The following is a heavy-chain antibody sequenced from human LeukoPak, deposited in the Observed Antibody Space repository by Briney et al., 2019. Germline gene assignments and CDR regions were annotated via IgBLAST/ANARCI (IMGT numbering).Heavy chain of an antibody. CDR2: IQQHGSET. V-gene: IGHV3-7*01. J-gene: IGHJ1*01. CDR3: ATYSSSNGREFQY. D-gene: IGHD2-2*01. Sequence: GGSLRLSCEGSGFTFRNYWMSWVREAPGKGVEWVANIQQHGSETYYGDSVKGRFTISRDNAKNSLYLQMNSLRAEDTAVYYCATYSSSNGREFQYWGQGTLVTVSS. CDR1: GFTFRNYW.